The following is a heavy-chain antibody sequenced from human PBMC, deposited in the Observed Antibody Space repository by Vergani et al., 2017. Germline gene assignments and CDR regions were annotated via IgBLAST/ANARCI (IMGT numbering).Heavy chain of an antibody. J-gene: IGHJ6*03. CDR2: IDHTGRP. Sequence: QVQLQQWGGGLLKPSETLSLTCVVNGGYFTSYHWTWIRQSPGEGLEWVGDIDHTGRPDYNPSLKSRLKMSVDKSRNQFSLTLNSVTATDTAIYFCARVNTETNGHLYYYYYMDVWVQGTAVTVS. V-gene: IGHV4-34*01. CDR3: ARVNTETNGHLYYYYYMDV. CDR1: GGYFTSYH. D-gene: IGHD4-11*01.